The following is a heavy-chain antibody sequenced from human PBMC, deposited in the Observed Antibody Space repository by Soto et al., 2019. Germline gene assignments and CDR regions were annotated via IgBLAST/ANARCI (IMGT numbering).Heavy chain of an antibody. Sequence: QVQLVESGGGVVQPGRSLRLSCAASGFNFNTYGMYWVRQAPGKGLEWVALIWYDGSNQYYADSVRGRFTISRDNSKNTLYVQMNSLRDEDTAVYYCARVDVYDFWSTLHYGMDVWGQGTTVTVSS. J-gene: IGHJ6*02. D-gene: IGHD3-3*01. CDR2: IWYDGSNQ. CDR1: GFNFNTYG. CDR3: ARVDVYDFWSTLHYGMDV. V-gene: IGHV3-33*01.